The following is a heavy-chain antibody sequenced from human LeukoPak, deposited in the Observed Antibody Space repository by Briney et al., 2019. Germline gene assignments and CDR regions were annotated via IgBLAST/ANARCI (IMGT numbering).Heavy chain of an antibody. V-gene: IGHV4-39*01. CDR2: VYYSGST. CDR1: GGTISSTSYY. J-gene: IGHJ3*02. CDR3: ARRSFEHSSGYYSRGAFAI. Sequence: SETLSLTCSVSGGTISSTSYYRAWIRQPPGKGLEWIGSVYYSGSTYYNPSLKSRVIISVDTSKNQFSLKLNSVTAADTAVYYCARRSFEHSSGYYSRGAFAIWGQGAMVTVSS. D-gene: IGHD3-22*01.